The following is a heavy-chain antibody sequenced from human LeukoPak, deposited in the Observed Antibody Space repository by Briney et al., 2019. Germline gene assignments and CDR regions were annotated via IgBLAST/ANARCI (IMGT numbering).Heavy chain of an antibody. V-gene: IGHV1-69*05. CDR2: IIPIFGTA. D-gene: IGHD5-18*01. J-gene: IGHJ4*02. CDR3: ARGVGGYSYGYQIDY. Sequence: SVKVSCKASLGTFRSYPISWVRQAPGQGLEWMGGIIPIFGTANYAQKFQGRVTITTDESTSTAYMELSSLRAEDTAVYYCARGVGGYSYGYQIDYWGQGTLVTVSS. CDR1: LGTFRSYP.